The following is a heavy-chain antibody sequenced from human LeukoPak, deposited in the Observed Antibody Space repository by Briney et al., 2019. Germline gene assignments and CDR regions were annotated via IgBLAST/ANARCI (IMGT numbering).Heavy chain of an antibody. Sequence: EASETLSLTCTVSGGSISSGGYYWSWIRQPPGKGLEWIGYIYHRGSTYYNPSLKSRVTISVDRSKNQFSLKLSSVTAADTALYYCAKDIVQDPYYSSGGGWFDPWGQGTLVTVSS. CDR2: IYHRGST. V-gene: IGHV4-30-2*01. CDR1: GGSISSGGYY. CDR3: AKDIVQDPYYSSGGGWFDP. D-gene: IGHD6-19*01. J-gene: IGHJ5*02.